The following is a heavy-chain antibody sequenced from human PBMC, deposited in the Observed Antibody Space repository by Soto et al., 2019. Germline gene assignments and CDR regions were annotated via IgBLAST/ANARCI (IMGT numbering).Heavy chain of an antibody. CDR3: AREELRFGELFTPYDY. Sequence: EVQLVESGGGLVQPGGSLRLSCAASGFTFSSYWMHWVRQAPGKGLVWVSRINSDGSSTSYEDSVKGRFTISRDNAKNTLYLQMNSLRAEDTAVYYCAREELRFGELFTPYDYWGQGTLVTVSS. D-gene: IGHD3-10*01. V-gene: IGHV3-74*01. CDR1: GFTFSSYW. J-gene: IGHJ4*02. CDR2: INSDGSST.